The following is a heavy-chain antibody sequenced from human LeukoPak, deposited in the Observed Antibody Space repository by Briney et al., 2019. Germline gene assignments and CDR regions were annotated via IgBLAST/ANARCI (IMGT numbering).Heavy chain of an antibody. CDR3: AGDVDYYGSGSYYP. Sequence: SETLSLTCTVSGGSVSSGSYYWSRIRQPPGKGLEWIGYIYYSGSTNYNPSLKSRVTISADTSKNQFSLKLSSVTAADTAAYYCAGDVDYYGSGSYYPWGQGTLVTVSS. J-gene: IGHJ4*02. V-gene: IGHV4-61*01. CDR1: GGSVSSGSYY. CDR2: IYYSGST. D-gene: IGHD3-10*01.